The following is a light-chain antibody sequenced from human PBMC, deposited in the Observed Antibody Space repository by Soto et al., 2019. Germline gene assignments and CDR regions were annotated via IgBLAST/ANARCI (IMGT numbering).Light chain of an antibody. J-gene: IGKJ5*01. CDR2: DAS. Sequence: IVLTQSPGTLSSSPGERATLSCRASQSVSTNNLAWYQQKPGQAPRLLIYDASTRATGIPARFSGSGSGTEFILTISSLQSEDFGVYYCQQYNNWPPITFGQGTRLEIK. CDR3: QQYNNWPPIT. CDR1: QSVSTNN. V-gene: IGKV3D-15*01.